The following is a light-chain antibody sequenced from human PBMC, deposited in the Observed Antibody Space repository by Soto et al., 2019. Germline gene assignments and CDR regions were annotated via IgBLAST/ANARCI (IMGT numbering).Light chain of an antibody. CDR2: DTS. J-gene: IGLJ2*01. V-gene: IGLV7-46*01. CDR1: TGAVTSGHY. Sequence: QAVVTQEPSRTVSPGGTVTLTCGSSTGAVTSGHYPYWFQQKPGQAPRTLISDTSNKHSWTPARFSGSLLGGKAALTLSGAQPEDEAEYYCLLFYSGAQVFGGGTKLTVL. CDR3: LLFYSGAQV.